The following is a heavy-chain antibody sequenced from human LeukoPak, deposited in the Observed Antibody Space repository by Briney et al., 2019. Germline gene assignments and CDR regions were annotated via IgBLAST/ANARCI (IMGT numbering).Heavy chain of an antibody. D-gene: IGHD2-15*01. CDR1: GGSISSSSYY. CDR3: ARSRREIVVVVAAPDY. V-gene: IGHV4-39*07. Sequence: SETLSLTCTVSGGSISSSSYYWGWIRQPPGKGLEWIGSIYYSGSTYYNPSLKSRVTISVDTSKNQFSLKLSSVTAADTAVYYCARSRREIVVVVAAPDYWGQGTLVTVSS. J-gene: IGHJ4*02. CDR2: IYYSGST.